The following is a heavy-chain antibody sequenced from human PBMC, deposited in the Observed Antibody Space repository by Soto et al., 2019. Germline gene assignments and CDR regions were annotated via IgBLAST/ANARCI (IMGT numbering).Heavy chain of an antibody. CDR3: ARGDCVGGTCYSVAGSFFYYMDV. Sequence: EVQLVESGGGLVQPGGSLRLSCAASGFTFSNYWMYWVRQAPGKGLVWVSRINSDGSVSSYADSVKGRLTISRDNVKNTLYLQMDSLRAEDTAVYYCARGDCVGGTCYSVAGSFFYYMDVWCKGTTVTVFS. J-gene: IGHJ6*03. CDR1: GFTFSNYW. V-gene: IGHV3-74*01. D-gene: IGHD2-15*01. CDR2: INSDGSVS.